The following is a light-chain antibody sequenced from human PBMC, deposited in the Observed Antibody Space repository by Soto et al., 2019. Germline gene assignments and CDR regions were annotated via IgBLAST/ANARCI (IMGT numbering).Light chain of an antibody. CDR3: NSYTSSSTVI. CDR1: SSDVGGYDY. CDR2: DVN. Sequence: QSHGAQPASVSASLGQSLTISCTGTSSDVGGYDYVSWYQQHPGKAPKLMIYDVNNRPSGVSNRFSGSKSGNTASLTISGLQAEDEADYYCNSYTSSSTVIFGGGTKVTVL. V-gene: IGLV2-14*03. J-gene: IGLJ2*01.